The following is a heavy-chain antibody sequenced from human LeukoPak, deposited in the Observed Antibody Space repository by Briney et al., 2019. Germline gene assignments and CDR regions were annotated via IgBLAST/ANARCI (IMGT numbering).Heavy chain of an antibody. Sequence: ASVKVSCKASGGTFSSYAISWVRQAPGQGLEWMGGIIPIFGTANYAQKFQGRVTITTDESTSTAYMELSSLRSEDTAVYYCARGGLITGTAIDVWGKGTTVTVSS. V-gene: IGHV1-69*05. CDR3: ARGGLITGTAIDV. D-gene: IGHD1-7*01. CDR2: IIPIFGTA. J-gene: IGHJ6*03. CDR1: GGTFSSYA.